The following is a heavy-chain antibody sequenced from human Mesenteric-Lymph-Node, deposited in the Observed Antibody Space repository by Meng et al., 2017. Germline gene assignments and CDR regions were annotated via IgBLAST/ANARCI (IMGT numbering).Heavy chain of an antibody. J-gene: IGHJ5*02. D-gene: IGHD6-13*01. V-gene: IGHV1-69*06. CDR3: ARDVFKGLGAGANWFDP. CDR1: GYTFTGYY. CDR2: IIPIFGTA. Sequence: SVKVSCKASGYTFTGYYMHWVRQAPGQGLEWMGGIIPIFGTANYAQKFQGRVTITADKSTSTAYMELSSLRSEDTAVYYCARDVFKGLGAGANWFDPWGHGTAVTVSS.